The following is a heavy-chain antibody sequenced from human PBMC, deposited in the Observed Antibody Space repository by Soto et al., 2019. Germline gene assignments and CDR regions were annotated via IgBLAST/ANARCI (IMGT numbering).Heavy chain of an antibody. V-gene: IGHV1-3*01. J-gene: IGHJ3*02. CDR3: ARDQAGNTAMESHDSFDI. D-gene: IGHD5-18*01. CDR2: INAGNGNT. CDR1: GYTFTSYA. Sequence: ASVKVSCKASGYTFTSYAMHWVRQAPGQRLEWMGWINAGNGNTKYSQKFKGRVTITRDTSASTAYMELSSLRSEDTAVNYCARDQAGNTAMESHDSFDIGGQGKMVTVS.